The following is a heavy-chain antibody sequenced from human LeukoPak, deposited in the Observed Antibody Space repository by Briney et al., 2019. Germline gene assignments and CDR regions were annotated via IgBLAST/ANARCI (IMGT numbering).Heavy chain of an antibody. CDR3: ARDKDANGSGSYYDGVYFDY. D-gene: IGHD3-10*01. CDR2: INPNSGGT. J-gene: IGHJ4*02. Sequence: GASVKVSCKASGYTFTGYYMHWVRQAPGQGLEWMGWINPNSGGTNYAQKFQGWVTMTRDTSISTAYMELSRLRSEDTAVYYCARDKDANGSGSYYDGVYFDYWGQGTLVTVSS. V-gene: IGHV1-2*04. CDR1: GYTFTGYY.